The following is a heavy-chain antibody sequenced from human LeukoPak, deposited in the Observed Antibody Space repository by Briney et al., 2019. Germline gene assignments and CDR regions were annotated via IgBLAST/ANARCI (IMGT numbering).Heavy chain of an antibody. CDR1: GFTVSSNY. Sequence: GGSLRLSCAASGFTVSSNYMSWVRQAPGKGLEWVSYISSSGSTIYYADSVRGRFTISRDNAKNSLYLQMNSLRAEDTAVYYCARGTNYFDYWGQGTLVTVSS. V-gene: IGHV3-11*01. CDR3: ARGTNYFDY. J-gene: IGHJ4*02. D-gene: IGHD3-3*01. CDR2: ISSSGSTI.